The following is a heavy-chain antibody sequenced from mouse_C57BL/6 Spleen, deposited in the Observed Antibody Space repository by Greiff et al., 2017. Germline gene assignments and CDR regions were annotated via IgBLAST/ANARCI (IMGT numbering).Heavy chain of an antibody. CDR2: IDPSDSET. Sequence: QGQLQQPGAELVRPGSSVKLSCKASGYTFTSYWMHWVKQRPIQGLEWIGNIDPSDSETHYNQKFKDKATLTVDKSSSTAYMQLSSLTSEDSAVYYCARLVSSGYFDYWGQGTTLTVSS. CDR1: GYTFTSYW. D-gene: IGHD3-2*02. CDR3: ARLVSSGYFDY. V-gene: IGHV1-52*01. J-gene: IGHJ2*01.